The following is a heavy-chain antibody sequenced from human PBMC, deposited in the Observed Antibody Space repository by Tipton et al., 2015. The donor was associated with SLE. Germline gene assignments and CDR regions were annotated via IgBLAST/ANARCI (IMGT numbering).Heavy chain of an antibody. CDR3: ARGRGFWGVVDY. Sequence: TLSLTCTVSGGSISSGSYYWSWIRQPAGKGLEWIGHIYTSGSTNYNPSLKSRVTISVDTSKNQFSLKLSSVTAADTAVYYCARGRGFWGVVDYWGQGTLVTVSS. CDR1: GGSISSGSYY. D-gene: IGHD3-16*01. V-gene: IGHV4-61*09. CDR2: IYTSGST. J-gene: IGHJ4*02.